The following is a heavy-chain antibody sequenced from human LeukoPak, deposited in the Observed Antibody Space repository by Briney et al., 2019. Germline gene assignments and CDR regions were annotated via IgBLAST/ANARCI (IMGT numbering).Heavy chain of an antibody. Sequence: SETLSLTCTVSGGSISSYYWSWVRQPPRKGLEWVGYIYYSGSTNYNPSLKSRVTISVDTSKNQFSLKLSSVTAADTAVYYCAAYTYCGGDCYSSWFDPWGQGTLVTVSS. J-gene: IGHJ5*02. D-gene: IGHD2-21*02. CDR3: AAYTYCGGDCYSSWFDP. CDR1: GGSISSYY. V-gene: IGHV4-59*01. CDR2: IYYSGST.